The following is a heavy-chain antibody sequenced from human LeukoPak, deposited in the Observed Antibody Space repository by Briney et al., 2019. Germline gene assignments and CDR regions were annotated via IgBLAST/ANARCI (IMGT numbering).Heavy chain of an antibody. Sequence: PGGSLTLSCTASGFTFGDYGVSWVRQAPGKGLEWVDFISSKFYGETTEYAASVKGRFTISRDDSKSIAYLQMNSLKTEDTAVYYCTRVWSWAGWNYFDYWGQGTLVSVSS. CDR3: TRVWSWAGWNYFDY. CDR2: ISSKFYGETT. J-gene: IGHJ4*02. V-gene: IGHV3-49*04. D-gene: IGHD1-26*01. CDR1: GFTFGDYG.